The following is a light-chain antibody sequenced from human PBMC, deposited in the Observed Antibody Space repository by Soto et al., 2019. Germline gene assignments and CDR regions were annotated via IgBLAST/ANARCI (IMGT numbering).Light chain of an antibody. J-gene: IGKJ3*01. CDR1: QNILRW. Sequence: DIQMTQSPSTLSASVGDRVTITCRASQNILRWLDWYQQKPGKAPKLLIYDASILESGVTSRFSGSGSGTEFTLTISSLQPDDFATYYCQQYNTYWTFGPGTKVDIK. V-gene: IGKV1-5*01. CDR3: QQYNTYWT. CDR2: DAS.